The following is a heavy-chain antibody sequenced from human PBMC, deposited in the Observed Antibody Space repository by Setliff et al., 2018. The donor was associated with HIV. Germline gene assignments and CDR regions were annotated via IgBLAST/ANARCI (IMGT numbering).Heavy chain of an antibody. Sequence: SETLSLTCAVSGGSISSSNWWSWVRQPPGKGLEWIGEIYHGGSTNYNPSLKSRVTISVDKSKNQFSLKLASVTAADTAVYYCASGEPYYYGSGSHYWYGMDVWGQGTTVTVSS. CDR1: GGSISSSNW. V-gene: IGHV4-4*02. D-gene: IGHD3-10*01. CDR2: IYHGGST. J-gene: IGHJ6*01. CDR3: ASGEPYYYGSGSHYWYGMDV.